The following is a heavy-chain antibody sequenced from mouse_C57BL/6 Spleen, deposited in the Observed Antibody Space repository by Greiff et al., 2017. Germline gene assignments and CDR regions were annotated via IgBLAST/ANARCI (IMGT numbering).Heavy chain of an antibody. Sequence: VQLQQSGPELVKPGASVKISCKASGYAFSSSWMNWVKQRPGKGLEWIGRIYPGDGDTNYNGKFKGKATLTADKSSSTAYMQLSSLTSEDSAVYFCTRSDDGSMDYWGQGTSVTVSS. CDR2: IYPGDGDT. J-gene: IGHJ4*01. V-gene: IGHV1-82*01. D-gene: IGHD1-1*01. CDR3: TRSDDGSMDY. CDR1: GYAFSSSW.